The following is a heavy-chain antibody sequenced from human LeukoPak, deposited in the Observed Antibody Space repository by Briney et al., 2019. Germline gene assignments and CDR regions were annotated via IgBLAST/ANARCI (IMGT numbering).Heavy chain of an antibody. CDR3: AREKGELLWFGEVPNYDY. J-gene: IGHJ4*02. V-gene: IGHV1-18*01. CDR1: GYTFTSYG. Sequence: ASVKVSCKASGYTFTSYGISWVRQAPGQGLEWMGWISAYNGNTNYAQKLQGRVTMTTDTSTSTAYMELRSLRSDDTAVYYCAREKGELLWFGEVPNYDYGGQGTLVTVSS. CDR2: ISAYNGNT. D-gene: IGHD3-10*01.